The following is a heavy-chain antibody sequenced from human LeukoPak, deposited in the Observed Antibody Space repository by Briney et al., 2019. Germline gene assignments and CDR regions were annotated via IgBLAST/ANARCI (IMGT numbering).Heavy chain of an antibody. Sequence: ASVKVSFKASGGTFSSYAISWVRQAPGQGLEWMGRIIPILGIANYAQKFQGRVTITADKSTSTAYMELSSLRSEDTAVYYCGRVFDDSSGYGYWGQGTLVTVSS. CDR3: GRVFDDSSGYGY. D-gene: IGHD3-22*01. CDR1: GGTFSSYA. V-gene: IGHV1-69*04. J-gene: IGHJ4*02. CDR2: IIPILGIA.